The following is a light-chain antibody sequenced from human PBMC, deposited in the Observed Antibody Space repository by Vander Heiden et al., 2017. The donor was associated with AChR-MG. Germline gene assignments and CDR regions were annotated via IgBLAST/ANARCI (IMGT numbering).Light chain of an antibody. CDR2: SAS. Sequence: DIPTTQPPPHVSASVGDRITITCRASRGVDRWLAWYQQKPGKAPRLLIYSASILQGGVPSRFIGSGSGTEFTLIITSLQPEDSAIYYCQQDSSFPLSFGGGTKVEIK. CDR1: RGVDRW. V-gene: IGKV1D-12*01. J-gene: IGKJ4*01. CDR3: QQDSSFPLS.